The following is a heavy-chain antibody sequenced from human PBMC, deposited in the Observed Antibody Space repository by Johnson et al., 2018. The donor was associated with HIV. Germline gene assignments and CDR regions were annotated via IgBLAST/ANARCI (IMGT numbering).Heavy chain of an antibody. D-gene: IGHD1-26*01. CDR1: GLSFSNFG. Sequence: VQLVESGGGVVRPGKSLTSSCVVSGLSFSNFGIHWVRQAPGKGPEWVAVISFDGNLKKYADSVKGRFTISRDNSKNSLYLQMNSLRAEDTALYYCAKWSIVGATFSDAFDIWGQGTMVTVSS. CDR2: ISFDGNLK. V-gene: IGHV3-30*18. J-gene: IGHJ3*02. CDR3: AKWSIVGATFSDAFDI.